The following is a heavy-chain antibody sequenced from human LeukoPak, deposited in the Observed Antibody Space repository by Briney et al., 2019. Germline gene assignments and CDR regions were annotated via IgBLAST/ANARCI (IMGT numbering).Heavy chain of an antibody. CDR3: ARDTASGYDILTGYLSTGFDY. D-gene: IGHD3-9*01. CDR2: INPSGGST. J-gene: IGHJ4*02. CDR1: GYTFTSYY. V-gene: IGHV1-46*01. Sequence: WASVKVSCKASGYTFTSYYMHWVRQAPGQGLEWLGIINPSGGSTSYAQKLQGRVTMTRDTSTSTVYMELSSLRSEDTAVYYCARDTASGYDILTGYLSTGFDYWGQGTLVTVSS.